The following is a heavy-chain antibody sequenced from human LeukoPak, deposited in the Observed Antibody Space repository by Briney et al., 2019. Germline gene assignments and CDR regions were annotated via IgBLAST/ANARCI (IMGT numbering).Heavy chain of an antibody. Sequence: SVKVSCKASGGTFSSYAISWVRQTPGQGLEWMGRIIPILGIANYAQKFQGRVTITADKSTSTAYMELSSLRSEDTAVYYCARDKGDGYNSRLFDYWGQGTLVTVSP. CDR1: GGTFSSYA. CDR3: ARDKGDGYNSRLFDY. D-gene: IGHD5-24*01. V-gene: IGHV1-69*04. CDR2: IIPILGIA. J-gene: IGHJ4*02.